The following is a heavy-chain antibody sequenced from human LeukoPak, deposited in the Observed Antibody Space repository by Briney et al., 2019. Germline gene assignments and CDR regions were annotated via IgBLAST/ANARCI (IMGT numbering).Heavy chain of an antibody. J-gene: IGHJ4*02. CDR1: GFTFSSYW. CDR3: ARVPVDSSGWYGLGY. CDR2: INSDGSST. D-gene: IGHD6-19*01. V-gene: IGHV3-74*01. Sequence: GGSLRLSCAASGFTFSSYWMHWVRQAPGKGLVWVSRINSDGSSTSYADSVKGRFTISRDNAKNTLYLQMSSLRAEDTAVYYCARVPVDSSGWYGLGYWGQGTLVTVSS.